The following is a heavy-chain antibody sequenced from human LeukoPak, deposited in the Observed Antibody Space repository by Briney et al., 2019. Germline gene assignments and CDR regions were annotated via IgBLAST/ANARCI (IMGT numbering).Heavy chain of an antibody. Sequence: GGSLRLSCAASGFTFSTYWMNWVRQAPGKGLEWVANISQDGSEKYYVDSVKGRFTISRDNAKNSLYLQMNSLRAEDTAVYYCARPVGYCSGGSCFPSDYWGQGALVTVSS. CDR2: ISQDGSEK. CDR1: GFTFSTYW. D-gene: IGHD2-15*01. V-gene: IGHV3-7*01. J-gene: IGHJ4*02. CDR3: ARPVGYCSGGSCFPSDY.